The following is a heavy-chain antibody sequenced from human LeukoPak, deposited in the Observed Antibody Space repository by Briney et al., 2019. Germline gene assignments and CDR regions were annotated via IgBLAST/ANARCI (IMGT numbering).Heavy chain of an antibody. CDR3: AVDYYGSGSYIPLDY. CDR1: GFTFTSSA. Sequence: SVKVSCKASGFTFTSSAVQWVRQVRGQRLEWIGWIVVGSGNTNYAQKFQERVTITRDMSTSTAYMELSSLRSEDTAVYYCAVDYYGSGSYIPLDYWGQGTLVTVSS. CDR2: IVVGSGNT. V-gene: IGHV1-58*01. D-gene: IGHD3-10*01. J-gene: IGHJ4*02.